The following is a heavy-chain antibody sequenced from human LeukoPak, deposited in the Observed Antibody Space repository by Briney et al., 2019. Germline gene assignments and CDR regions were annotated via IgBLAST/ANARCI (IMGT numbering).Heavy chain of an antibody. CDR3: ARPLTYYYDSSGYWSDAFDI. J-gene: IGHJ3*02. V-gene: IGHV1-18*01. CDR1: GYTFTSYG. Sequence: GASVKVSCKASGYTFTSYGISWVRQAPGQGLEWMGWISAYNGNTNYAQKLQGRVTMTTDTSTSTAYMELRSLRSDDTAVYYCARPLTYYYDSSGYWSDAFDIWGQGTMVTVSS. D-gene: IGHD3-22*01. CDR2: ISAYNGNT.